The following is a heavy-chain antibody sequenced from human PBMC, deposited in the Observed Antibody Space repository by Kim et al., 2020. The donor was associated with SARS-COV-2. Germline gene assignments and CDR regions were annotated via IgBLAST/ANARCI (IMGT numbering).Heavy chain of an antibody. Sequence: GGSLRLSCAASGFTFSSYGMHWVRQAPGKGLEWVAVISYDGSNKYDADSVKGRFTISRDNSKNTLYLQINSLRAEDTAVYYCANEEYYESSGYLAHWGQGTLVTVSP. D-gene: IGHD3-22*01. J-gene: IGHJ4*02. CDR3: ANEEYYESSGYLAH. V-gene: IGHV3-30*18. CDR1: GFTFSSYG. CDR2: ISYDGSNK.